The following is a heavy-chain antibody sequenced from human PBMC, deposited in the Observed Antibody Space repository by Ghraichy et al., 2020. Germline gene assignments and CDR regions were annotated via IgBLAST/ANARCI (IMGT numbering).Heavy chain of an antibody. D-gene: IGHD3-3*01. V-gene: IGHV1-46*01. Sequence: ASVKVSCKASGYTFTSYYMHWVRQAPGQGLEWMGIINPSGGSTSYAQKFQGRVTMTRDTSTSTVYMELSSLRSEDTAVYYCARDPGPIASDYDFWSGYYYYYGMDVWGQGTTVTVSS. CDR2: INPSGGST. CDR1: GYTFTSYY. CDR3: ARDPGPIASDYDFWSGYYYYYGMDV. J-gene: IGHJ6*02.